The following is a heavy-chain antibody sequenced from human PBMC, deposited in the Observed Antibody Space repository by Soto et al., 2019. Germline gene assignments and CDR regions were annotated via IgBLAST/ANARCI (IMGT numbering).Heavy chain of an antibody. CDR2: IYYSGST. J-gene: IGHJ6*02. V-gene: IGHV4-39*01. D-gene: IGHD6-13*01. Sequence: SETLSLTCTVSGGSISSSSYYWGWIRQPPGKGLEWIGSIYYSGSTYYNPSLKSRVTISVDTSKNQFSLKLSSVTAADTAVYYCASPVIAAAGSPYYGMDVWGQGTTVTVSS. CDR1: GGSISSSSYY. CDR3: ASPVIAAAGSPYYGMDV.